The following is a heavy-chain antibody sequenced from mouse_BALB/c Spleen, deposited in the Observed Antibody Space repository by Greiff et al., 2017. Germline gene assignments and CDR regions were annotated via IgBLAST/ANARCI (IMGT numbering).Heavy chain of an antibody. Sequence: EVKVEESGPSLVKPSQTLSLTCSVTGDSITSGYWNWIRKFPGNKLEYMGYISYSGSTYYNPSLKSRISITRDTSKNQYYLQLNSVTTEDTATYYCAKGGLRRYAMDYWGQGTSVTVSS. CDR2: ISYSGST. CDR1: GDSITSGY. D-gene: IGHD1-2*01. CDR3: AKGGLRRYAMDY. J-gene: IGHJ4*01. V-gene: IGHV3-8*02.